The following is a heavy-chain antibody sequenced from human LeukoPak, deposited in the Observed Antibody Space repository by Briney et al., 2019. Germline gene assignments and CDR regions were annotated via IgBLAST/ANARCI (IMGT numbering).Heavy chain of an antibody. CDR3: ARQNYYGSGSYSLDY. CDR2: IYYSGST. CDR1: GGSISSHY. J-gene: IGHJ4*02. D-gene: IGHD3-10*01. Sequence: SETLSLTCTVSGGSISSHYWSWIRQPPGKGLEWIGYIYYSGSTNYNPSLKSRVTISVDTSKNQFSLKLSSVTAADTAVYYCARQNYYGSGSYSLDYWGQGTLVTVSS. V-gene: IGHV4-59*08.